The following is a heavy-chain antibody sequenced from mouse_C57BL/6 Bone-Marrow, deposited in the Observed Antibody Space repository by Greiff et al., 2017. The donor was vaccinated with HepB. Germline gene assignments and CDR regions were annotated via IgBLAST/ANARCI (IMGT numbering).Heavy chain of an antibody. CDR2: IWTGGGT. V-gene: IGHV2-9-1*01. D-gene: IGHD1-1*01. CDR3: ARGDYGSSYGYFDV. CDR1: GFSLTSYA. Sequence: VQLKESGPGLVAPSQSLSITCTVSGFSLTSYAISWVRQPPGKGLEWLGVIWTGGGTNYNSALKSRLSISKDNSKSQVFLKMNSLQTDDTARYYCARGDYGSSYGYFDVWGTGTTVTVSS. J-gene: IGHJ1*03.